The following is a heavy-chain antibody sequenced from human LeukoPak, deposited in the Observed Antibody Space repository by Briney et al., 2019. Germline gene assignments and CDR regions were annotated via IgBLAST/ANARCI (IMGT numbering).Heavy chain of an antibody. CDR1: GGSISSSSYY. CDR3: ARDSGPYDSSGYSWFDP. D-gene: IGHD3-22*01. CDR2: IYYSGST. V-gene: IGHV4-39*02. Sequence: SETLSLTCTVSGGSISSSSYYWGWIRQPPGKGLEWIGSIYYSGSTYDNPSLKSRVTISVDTSKKQLSLKLSSVTAADTAVYYCARDSGPYDSSGYSWFDPWGQGTLVTVSS. J-gene: IGHJ5*02.